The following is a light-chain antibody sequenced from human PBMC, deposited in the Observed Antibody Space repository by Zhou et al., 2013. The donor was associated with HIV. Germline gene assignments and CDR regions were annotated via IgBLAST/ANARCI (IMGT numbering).Light chain of an antibody. CDR2: GAS. CDR3: QQFEV. Sequence: EIVLTQSPATLSLSPGERATLSCRASQSVSSYLAWYQQKPGQVPRLLIYGASSRATGIPDRFSGSGSGTDFTLTISRLEPEDIAVYYCQQFEVFGQGTRLDI. J-gene: IGKJ5*01. V-gene: IGKV3-20*01. CDR1: QSVSSY.